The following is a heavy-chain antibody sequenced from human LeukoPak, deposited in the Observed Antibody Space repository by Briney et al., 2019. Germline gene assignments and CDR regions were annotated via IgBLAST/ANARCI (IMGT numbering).Heavy chain of an antibody. CDR2: ISYDGSNK. J-gene: IGHJ4*02. Sequence: GGSLRLSCAASGFTFSSYAMHWVRQAPGKGLEWVAVISYDGSNKYYADSVKGRFTISRDNAKNSVYLHMNSLRVDDTGLYYCARRGSGSTFYSFDYWGQGALVTVSS. V-gene: IGHV3-30-3*01. CDR3: ARRGSGSTFYSFDY. CDR1: GFTFSSYA. D-gene: IGHD3-16*01.